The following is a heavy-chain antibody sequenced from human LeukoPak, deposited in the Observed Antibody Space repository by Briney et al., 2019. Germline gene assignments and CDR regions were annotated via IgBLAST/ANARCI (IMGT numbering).Heavy chain of an antibody. D-gene: IGHD3-3*01. CDR3: ARSNYDFWSGFGDY. CDR2: INPNSGGT. V-gene: IGHV1-2*02. J-gene: IGHJ4*02. Sequence: ASVKLSCKASGYTFTGYYMHWVRQAPGQGLEWMGWINPNSGGTNYAQKFQGRVTMTRDTSISTAYMELSRLRSDDTAVYYCARSNYDFWSGFGDYWGQGTLVTVSS. CDR1: GYTFTGYY.